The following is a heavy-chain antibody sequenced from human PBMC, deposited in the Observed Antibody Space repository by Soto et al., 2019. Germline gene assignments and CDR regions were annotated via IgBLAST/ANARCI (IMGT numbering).Heavy chain of an antibody. CDR3: ASGGIVGYGSGSYYTNWFDP. V-gene: IGHV1-2*04. CDR1: GYTFTGYY. J-gene: IGHJ5*02. CDR2: INPNSGGT. D-gene: IGHD3-10*01. Sequence: GASVKVSCKASGYTFTGYYMHWVRQAPGQGLEWMGWINPNSGGTNYAQKFQGWVTMTRDTSISTAYMELSRLRSDDTAVYYCASGGIVGYGSGSYYTNWFDPWGQGTLVTVSS.